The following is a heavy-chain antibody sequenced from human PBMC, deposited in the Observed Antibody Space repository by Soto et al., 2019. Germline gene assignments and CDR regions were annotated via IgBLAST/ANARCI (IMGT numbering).Heavy chain of an antibody. CDR1: GGSISSSSYY. CDR3: ARHNYGSGSTYFDY. D-gene: IGHD3-10*01. CDR2: IYYSGST. J-gene: IGHJ4*02. Sequence: TSETLSLTCTVSGGSISSSSYYWGWIRQPPGKGLEWIGSIYYSGSTYYNPSLKSRVTISVDTSKNQFSLKLNSMTAADTAVYYCARHNYGSGSTYFDYWGQGTQVTVSS. V-gene: IGHV4-39*01.